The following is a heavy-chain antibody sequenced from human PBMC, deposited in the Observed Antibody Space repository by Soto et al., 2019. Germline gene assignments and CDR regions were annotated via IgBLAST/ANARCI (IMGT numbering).Heavy chain of an antibody. V-gene: IGHV4-39*01. CDR2: IYYSGST. CDR1: GGSISSSIYY. J-gene: IGHJ5*02. CDR3: ARNRARNWFDP. Sequence: SETLSLTCIVSGGSISSSIYYWGWIRHPPGNGLEWIGSIYYSGSTYYNPSLKSRVTISVDTSKNQFSLKLSSVTAADTAVFYCARNRARNWFDPWGQGTLVTV. D-gene: IGHD6-6*01.